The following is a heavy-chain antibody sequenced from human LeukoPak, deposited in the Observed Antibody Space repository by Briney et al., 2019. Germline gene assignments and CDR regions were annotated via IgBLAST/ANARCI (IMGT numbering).Heavy chain of an antibody. CDR3: ARVCRGIAAAGSFDY. V-gene: IGHV1-2*06. CDR1: GYTFTRYQ. CDR2: INPNSSGT. J-gene: IGHJ4*02. D-gene: IGHD6-13*01. Sequence: ASVKDSCKASGYTFTRYQIHWLRQAPGQGRDWVGLINPNSSGTNYAQKFEGRVTITRDTSISTAYMELSRLRSDDTAVYYCARVCRGIAAAGSFDYWGQGTLVTVSS.